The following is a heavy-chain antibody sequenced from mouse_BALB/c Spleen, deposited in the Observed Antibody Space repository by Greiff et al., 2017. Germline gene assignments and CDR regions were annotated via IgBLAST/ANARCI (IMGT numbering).Heavy chain of an antibody. Sequence: QVQLKESGAGLVKPGASVKLSCTTSGFTFTSYWIPWVHQRPGQGLGWIGEICPGSGATYYTEKFTGKATLTIDTSSSTVYMQLSSLTSEDSAVCFCEKEYYRIYDMDYGGQGTSVTVSS. D-gene: IGHD2-14*01. V-gene: IGHV1S132*01. CDR2: ICPGSGAT. CDR1: GFTFTSYW. CDR3: EKEYYRIYDMDY. J-gene: IGHJ4*01.